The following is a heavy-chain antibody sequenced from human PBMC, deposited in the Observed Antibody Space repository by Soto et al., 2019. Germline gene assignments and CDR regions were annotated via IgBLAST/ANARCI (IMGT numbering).Heavy chain of an antibody. J-gene: IGHJ4*02. CDR1: GFTFSSYA. V-gene: IGHV3-23*01. CDR3: ARDRNSNRGYSYVVPSPHDY. D-gene: IGHD5-18*01. Sequence: PGGSLRLSCAASGFTFSSYAMSWVRQAPGKGLEWVSAISGSGGSTYYADSVKGRFTISRDNAKNSLYLQMNSLRAEDTAVYYCARDRNSNRGYSYVVPSPHDYWGQGTLVTVSS. CDR2: ISGSGGST.